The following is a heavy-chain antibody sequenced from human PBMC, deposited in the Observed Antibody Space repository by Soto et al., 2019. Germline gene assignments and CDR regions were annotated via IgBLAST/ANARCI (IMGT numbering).Heavy chain of an antibody. V-gene: IGHV2-5*02. CDR2: IYWDDDK. D-gene: IGHD3-9*01. J-gene: IGHJ4*02. CDR1: GFSLSTSGVG. Sequence: SGPRLVNPTQTLTLTCTFSGFSLSTSGVGVGWIRQPPGKALEWLALIYWDDDKRYSPSLKSRLTITKDTSKNQVVLTMTNMDPVDTATYYCAHRRGLRYFDWPGTLDYWGQGTLVTVSS. CDR3: AHRRGLRYFDWPGTLDY.